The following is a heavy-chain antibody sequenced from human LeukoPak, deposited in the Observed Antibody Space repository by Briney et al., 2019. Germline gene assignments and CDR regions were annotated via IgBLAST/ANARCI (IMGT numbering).Heavy chain of an antibody. CDR2: IYYTGNT. D-gene: IGHD6-13*01. CDR1: GGSFSNYY. CDR3: ARDRSSSSWSHAFDI. Sequence: SETLSLTCTVSGGSFSNYYWSSIRQPPGKELGGIGYIYYTGNTNYNPSRKSRVTISVDTSKNQFSLKLSSVTAADTAVYFCARDRSSSSWSHAFDIWGQGTMITVSS. J-gene: IGHJ3*02. V-gene: IGHV4-59*01.